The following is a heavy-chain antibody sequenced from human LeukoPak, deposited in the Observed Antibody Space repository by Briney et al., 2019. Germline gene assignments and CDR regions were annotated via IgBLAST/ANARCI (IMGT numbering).Heavy chain of an antibody. CDR2: IKLDGSEK. CDR3: ARETRGSYVPGLDS. CDR1: GFSLSDYW. V-gene: IGHV3-7*01. Sequence: GGSLRLSCAASGFSLSDYWISWVRQAPGKGLEWVANIKLDGSEKYYVNSVKGRFTISRDNAKNSLNLQMNSLRAEDTAVYYCARETRGSYVPGLDSWGQGTLVTVSS. D-gene: IGHD1-26*01. J-gene: IGHJ4*02.